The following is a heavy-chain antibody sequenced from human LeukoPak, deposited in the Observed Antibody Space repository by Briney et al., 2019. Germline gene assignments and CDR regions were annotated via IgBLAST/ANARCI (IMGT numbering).Heavy chain of an antibody. V-gene: IGHV3-15*01. J-gene: IGHJ4*02. Sequence: GGSLRLCCAASGLTLSNAWMTWVRQAPGKGLEWVARIKSKSDGGIKDYAAPVKGTFTISRDDSENTVYLQMNSLKIEDTAVYYCATGRSGYFDSWGQGTLVFVSS. CDR3: ATGRSGYFDS. CDR1: GLTLSNAW. CDR2: IKSKSDGGIK.